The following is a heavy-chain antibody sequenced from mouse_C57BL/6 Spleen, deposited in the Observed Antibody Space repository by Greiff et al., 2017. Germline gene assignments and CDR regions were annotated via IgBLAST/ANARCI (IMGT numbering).Heavy chain of an antibody. CDR2: ISDGGSYT. CDR3: ARETSRPYFDY. Sequence: EVKVVESGGGLVKPGGSLKLSCAASGFTFSSSAMSWVRQTPEKRLEWVATISDGGSYTYYPDNVKGRFTISRDNAKNNLYLQMSHLKSEDTAMYYCARETSRPYFDYWGQGTTLTVSS. V-gene: IGHV5-4*01. CDR1: GFTFSSSA. J-gene: IGHJ2*01.